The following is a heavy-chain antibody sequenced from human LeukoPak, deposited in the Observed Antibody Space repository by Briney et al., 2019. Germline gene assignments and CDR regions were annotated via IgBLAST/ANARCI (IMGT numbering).Heavy chain of an antibody. D-gene: IGHD1-14*01. J-gene: IGHJ4*02. V-gene: IGHV1-46*01. CDR2: INPSGGST. CDR3: ARDIGGISYFDY. Sequence: ASVKVSCKASGYTFTSYYMHRVRQAPGQGLEWMGIINPSGGSTSYAQKFQGRVTMTRDTSTSTVYMELSSLRYEDTAVYYYARDIGGISYFDYWGQGTRVTVSS. CDR1: GYTFTSYY.